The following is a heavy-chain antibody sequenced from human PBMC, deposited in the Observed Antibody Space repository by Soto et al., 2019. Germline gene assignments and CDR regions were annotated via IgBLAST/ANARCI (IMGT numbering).Heavy chain of an antibody. CDR3: AKGRREIYDYIWGSYPPLSLEANY. CDR1: GFTFSSYG. CDR2: ISYDGSNK. D-gene: IGHD3-16*02. J-gene: IGHJ4*02. V-gene: IGHV3-30*18. Sequence: GGSLRLSCAASGFTFSSYGMHWVRQAPGKGLEWVAVISYDGSNKYYADSVKGRFTISRDNSKNTLYLQMNSLRAEDTAVYYCAKGRREIYDYIWGSYPPLSLEANYWGQGTLVTVSS.